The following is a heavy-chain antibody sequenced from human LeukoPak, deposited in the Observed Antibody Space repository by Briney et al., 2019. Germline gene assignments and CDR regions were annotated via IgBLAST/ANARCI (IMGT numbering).Heavy chain of an antibody. V-gene: IGHV3-33*03. D-gene: IGHD1-7*01. CDR1: GFTFSNYG. J-gene: IGHJ4*02. CDR2: IWYDGSYT. Sequence: GGSLRLSCAASGFTFSNYGMHWVRQAPGKGLEWVAVIWYDGSYTYYADSVKGRFTISRDNSETTVFLQMNNLRTEDTAVYFCSKETGYGCYGNYLFDHWGPGTLVTVSS. CDR3: SKETGYGCYGNYLFDH.